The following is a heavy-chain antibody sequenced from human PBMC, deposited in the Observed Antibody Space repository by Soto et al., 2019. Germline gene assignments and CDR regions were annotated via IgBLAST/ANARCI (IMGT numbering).Heavy chain of an antibody. V-gene: IGHV4-59*11. D-gene: IGHD2-15*01. J-gene: IGHJ4*02. Sequence: QVQLQESGPGLVKPSETLSLTCSVSGGSIISHYWSWIRQPPGKGLEWIGYIHYTGSTDYNPSLKSLLTISVDTSKNQFSLKLSSVTAADTAVYYCARGGWSLDYWGQGTLVTVSS. CDR3: ARGGWSLDY. CDR1: GGSIISHY. CDR2: IHYTGST.